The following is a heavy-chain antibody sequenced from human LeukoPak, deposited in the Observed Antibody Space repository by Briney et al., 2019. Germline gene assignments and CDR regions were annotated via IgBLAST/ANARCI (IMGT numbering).Heavy chain of an antibody. Sequence: ASVKVSCKASGYTFTSYGISWVRQAPGQGLEWMGWISAYNGNTNYAQKLQGRVTMTTDTSTSTAYMELRSLRSEDTAVYYCARENSYYDSSGYYFNYYGMDVWGQGTTVTVSS. J-gene: IGHJ6*02. CDR3: ARENSYYDSSGYYFNYYGMDV. CDR2: ISAYNGNT. CDR1: GYTFTSYG. V-gene: IGHV1-18*04. D-gene: IGHD3-22*01.